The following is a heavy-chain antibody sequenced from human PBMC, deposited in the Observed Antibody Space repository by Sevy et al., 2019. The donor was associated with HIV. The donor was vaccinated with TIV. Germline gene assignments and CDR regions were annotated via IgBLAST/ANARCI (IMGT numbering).Heavy chain of an antibody. V-gene: IGHV3-33*01. J-gene: IGHJ6*02. D-gene: IGHD1-26*01. Sequence: GGSLRLSCAASGYTFSDYGMHWVRQAPGKGLEWVAVIWYDGSNKNYADSVKGRFTISRDNSKNMLYLQMDSLRAEDTAVYYCAGSGMVARYERHYYGMDVWGQGTTVTVSS. CDR2: IWYDGSNK. CDR3: AGSGMVARYERHYYGMDV. CDR1: GYTFSDYG.